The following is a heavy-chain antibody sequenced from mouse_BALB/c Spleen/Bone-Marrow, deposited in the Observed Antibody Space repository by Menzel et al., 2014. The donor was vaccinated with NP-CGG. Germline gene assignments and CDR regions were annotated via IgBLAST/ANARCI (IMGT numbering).Heavy chain of an antibody. J-gene: IGHJ2*01. Sequence: QVQLQQSGAELVKPGASVKLSCKASGYTFTSYYMYWVKQRPGQGLEWIGEINPSNGGTNFNEKFKSRATLTVDKSSSTAYMQLSSLTSEDSAVYYCTRGRTWDFDCWGQGITLTVSS. CDR1: GYTFTSYY. CDR3: TRGRTWDFDC. D-gene: IGHD4-1*01. CDR2: INPSNGGT. V-gene: IGHV1S81*02.